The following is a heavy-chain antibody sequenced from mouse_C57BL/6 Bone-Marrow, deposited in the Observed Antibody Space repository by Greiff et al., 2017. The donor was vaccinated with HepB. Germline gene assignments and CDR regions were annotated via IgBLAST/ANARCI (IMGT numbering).Heavy chain of an antibody. CDR3: ARQYYGSSNYFDY. CDR1: GVDFSRYW. J-gene: IGHJ2*01. D-gene: IGHD1-1*01. V-gene: IGHV4-1*01. Sequence: AAEGVDFSRYWMSWVRRAPGKGLEWIGEINPDSSTINYAPSLKDKFIISRDNAKNTLYLQMSKVRSEDTALYYCARQYYGSSNYFDYWGQGTTLTVSS. CDR2: INPDSSTI.